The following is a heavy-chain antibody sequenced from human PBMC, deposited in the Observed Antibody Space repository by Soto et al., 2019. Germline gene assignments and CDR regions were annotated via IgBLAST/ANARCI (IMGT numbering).Heavy chain of an antibody. Sequence: EVQLVESGGDLVQPGRSLRLSCAASGFTFDDYPMHWVRQAPGKGLEWVSGISWNSGILGYADSVRGRFSISRDNAKKSLYLQMNGLRPEDTALYFCVKDGLTSIFGQVYEGVVIWGRGTMVTVSS. V-gene: IGHV3-9*01. J-gene: IGHJ3*02. CDR3: VKDGLTSIFGQVYEGVVI. CDR1: GFTFDDYP. CDR2: ISWNSGIL. D-gene: IGHD3-3*01.